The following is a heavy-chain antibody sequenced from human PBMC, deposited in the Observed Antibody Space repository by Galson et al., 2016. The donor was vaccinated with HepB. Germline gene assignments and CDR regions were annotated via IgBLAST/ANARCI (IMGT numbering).Heavy chain of an antibody. V-gene: IGHV1-69*13. D-gene: IGHD5-24*01. CDR3: ARVRDGYNTHFYYGMDV. CDR2: IINLYGTA. Sequence: SVKVSCKASGGTFSSYAISWVRQAPGQGLEWMGVIINLYGTANYALKFQGRVTITADESTSTAHMEVSGLRYEDTAVYYCARVRDGYNTHFYYGMDVWGQGTSVTVS. CDR1: GGTFSSYA. J-gene: IGHJ6*02.